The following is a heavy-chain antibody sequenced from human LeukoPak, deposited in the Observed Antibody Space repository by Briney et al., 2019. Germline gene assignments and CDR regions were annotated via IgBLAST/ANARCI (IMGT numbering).Heavy chain of an antibody. CDR3: ARDIRSNYYDSSGYYPY. CDR2: IYSGGST. J-gene: IGHJ4*02. Sequence: GGSLRPSCAASGFTVSSNYMSWVRQAPGKGLEWVSVIYSGGSTYYADSVKGRFTISRDNSKNTLYLQMNSLRAEDTAVYYCARDIRSNYYDSSGYYPYWGQGTLVTVSS. D-gene: IGHD3-22*01. CDR1: GFTVSSNY. V-gene: IGHV3-53*01.